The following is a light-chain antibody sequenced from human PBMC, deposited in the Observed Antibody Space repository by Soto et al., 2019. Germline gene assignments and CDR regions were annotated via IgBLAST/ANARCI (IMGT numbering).Light chain of an antibody. V-gene: IGLV2-14*01. CDR3: SSYTSSSTL. CDR1: SSDVGSYNY. J-gene: IGLJ1*01. CDR2: EVS. Sequence: QSALTQPASVSGSPGQSITISCTGTSSDVGSYNYVSWYQQHPGKAPKLMIYEVSDRPSGISSRFSGSKSGNTASLTISGLQTEDEADYSCSSYTSSSTLFGTRTKVTVL.